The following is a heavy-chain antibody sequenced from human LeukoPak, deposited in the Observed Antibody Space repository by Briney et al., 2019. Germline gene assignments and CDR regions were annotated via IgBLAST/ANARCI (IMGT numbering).Heavy chain of an antibody. CDR3: ARDNNNGEWLLSVDY. Sequence: GGSLRLSCAASGFTYSSYAMHWFRQVPGKGLEWVAVISYDGSNKYYADSVKGRFTISRDNSKNTLYLQMNSLRAEDTAVYYCARDNNNGEWLLSVDYWGQGTLVTVSS. D-gene: IGHD3-3*01. CDR2: ISYDGSNK. V-gene: IGHV3-30*01. CDR1: GFTYSSYA. J-gene: IGHJ4*02.